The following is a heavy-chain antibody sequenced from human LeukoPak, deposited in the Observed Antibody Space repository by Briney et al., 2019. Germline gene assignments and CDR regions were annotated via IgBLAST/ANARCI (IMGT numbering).Heavy chain of an antibody. CDR1: GGSFSGYY. D-gene: IGHD2-2*01. CDR3: ARAVAYCSSTSCLRYYYYYGMDV. CDR2: INHSGST. J-gene: IGHJ6*02. Sequence: SETLSLTCAVYGGSFSGYYWSWIRQPPGKGLEWIGEINHSGSTNYNPSLKSRVTISVDTSKNQFSLKLSSVTAADTAVYYCARAVAYCSSTSCLRYYYYYGMDVWGQGTTVTVSS. V-gene: IGHV4-34*01.